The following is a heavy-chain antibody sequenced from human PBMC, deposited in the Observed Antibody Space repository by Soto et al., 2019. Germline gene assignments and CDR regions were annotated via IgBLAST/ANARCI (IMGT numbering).Heavy chain of an antibody. CDR2: IYYSGST. D-gene: IGHD3-9*01. CDR3: VRGHDDDILTGYYPPYYFDY. CDR1: GGSISSGGYY. V-gene: IGHV4-31*03. Sequence: QVQLQESGPGLVKPSQTLSLTCTVSGGSISSGGYYWSWIRQHPGKGLEWIGYIYYSGSTYYNPSLKSRVTISVDTSKTQFSLKLSSVTAADTAVYYCVRGHDDDILTGYYPPYYFDYWGQGTLVTVSS. J-gene: IGHJ4*02.